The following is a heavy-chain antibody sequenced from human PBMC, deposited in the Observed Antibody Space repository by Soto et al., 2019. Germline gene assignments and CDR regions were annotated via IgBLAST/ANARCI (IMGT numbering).Heavy chain of an antibody. Sequence: GGSLRLSCAASGITFSTYAMSWVRQAPGKGLERVSVISGRGGSTYYADSVKGRFTLSRDNSKNTVYLQMNSLRAEDTAVYYCAKDAPVGVPLLRDLYGWGQGTLVTVSS. J-gene: IGHJ1*01. CDR2: ISGRGGST. CDR1: GITFSTYA. V-gene: IGHV3-23*01. CDR3: AKDAPVGVPLLRDLYG. D-gene: IGHD4-17*01.